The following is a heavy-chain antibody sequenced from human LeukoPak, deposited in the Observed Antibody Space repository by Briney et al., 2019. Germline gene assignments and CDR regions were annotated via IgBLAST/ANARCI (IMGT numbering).Heavy chain of an antibody. CDR2: ISGSGGST. Sequence: GSLRLSCAASGFTFSSYAMSWVRQAPGKGLEWVSAISGSGGSTYYADSVKGRFTISRDNSKNTLYLQMNSLRAEDTAVYYCAIYITMVRRFDPWGQGTLVTVSS. V-gene: IGHV3-23*01. J-gene: IGHJ5*02. CDR3: AIYITMVRRFDP. D-gene: IGHD3-10*01. CDR1: GFTFSSYA.